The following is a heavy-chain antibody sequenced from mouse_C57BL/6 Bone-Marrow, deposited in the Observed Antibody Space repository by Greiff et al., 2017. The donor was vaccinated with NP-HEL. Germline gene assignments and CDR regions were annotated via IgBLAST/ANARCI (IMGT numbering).Heavy chain of an antibody. Sequence: DVKLVESGGDLVKPGGSLKLSCAASGFTFSSYGMSWVRQTPDKRLEWVATISSGGSYTYYTDSVKGRFTISRDNAKNTLYLQMSSLKSEDTAMYYCARQEMVTSFYYFDYWGQGTTLTVSS. J-gene: IGHJ2*01. V-gene: IGHV5-6*02. CDR3: ARQEMVTSFYYFDY. CDR2: ISSGGSYT. CDR1: GFTFSSYG. D-gene: IGHD2-3*01.